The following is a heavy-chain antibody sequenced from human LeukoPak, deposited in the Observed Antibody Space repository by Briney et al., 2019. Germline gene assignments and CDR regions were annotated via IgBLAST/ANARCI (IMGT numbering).Heavy chain of an antibody. CDR1: GGSISSRSYY. V-gene: IGHV4-39*01. Sequence: SETLSLTCTVSGGSISSRSYYWRWIRQPPGKGLEWIGSIYYSGSTYYNPSLKSRVTISVDTSKNQFSLKLSSVTAADTAVYYCATTEPAAKEGDYWGQGTLVTVSS. CDR3: ATTEPAAKEGDY. CDR2: IYYSGST. D-gene: IGHD2-2*01. J-gene: IGHJ4*02.